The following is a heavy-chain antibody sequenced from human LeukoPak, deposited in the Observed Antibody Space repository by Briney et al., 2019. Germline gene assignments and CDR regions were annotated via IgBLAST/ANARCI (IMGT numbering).Heavy chain of an antibody. V-gene: IGHV1-8*01. CDR1: GYTFTSYD. CDR3: ARVSQGTAGQDFDY. Sequence: GASVKVSCKASGYTFTSYDINWVRQATGRGLEWMGWMNPNSGNTGYAQKFQGRVTMTRNTSISTAYMELSSLRSEDTAVYYCARVSQGTAGQDFDYWGQGTLVTVSS. D-gene: IGHD1-14*01. J-gene: IGHJ4*02. CDR2: MNPNSGNT.